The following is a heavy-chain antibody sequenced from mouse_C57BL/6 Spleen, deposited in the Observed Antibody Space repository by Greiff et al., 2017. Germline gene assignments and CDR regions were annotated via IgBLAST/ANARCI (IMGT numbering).Heavy chain of an antibody. CDR1: GYTFTDYE. D-gene: IGHD1-1*01. V-gene: IGHV1-15*01. J-gene: IGHJ1*03. CDR2: IDTETGGT. CDR3: TRGNGSSYWYFDV. Sequence: VQLKESGAELVRPGASVTLSCKASGYTFTDYEMHWVKQTPVHGLEWIGAIDTETGGTAYNHKFKGKAILTADKSSSTAYMELRSLTSEDSAVYYCTRGNGSSYWYFDVWGTGTPVTVSS.